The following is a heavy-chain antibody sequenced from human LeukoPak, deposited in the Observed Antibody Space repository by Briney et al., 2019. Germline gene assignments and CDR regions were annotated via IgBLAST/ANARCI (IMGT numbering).Heavy chain of an antibody. V-gene: IGHV4-59*01. J-gene: IGHJ3*02. D-gene: IGHD4-17*01. CDR3: ARGLPHDFGDERETWAFDI. CDR2: NYYSWST. CDR1: GDAISSFY. Sequence: SETLSLTCTVAGDAISSFYWNWIRQPPGERLEWIGDNYYSWSTNYQCSHKSRLTISVDTSKNQCSLKLTSMTAADTGVYCCARGLPHDFGDERETWAFDIWGQGTMVTVSS.